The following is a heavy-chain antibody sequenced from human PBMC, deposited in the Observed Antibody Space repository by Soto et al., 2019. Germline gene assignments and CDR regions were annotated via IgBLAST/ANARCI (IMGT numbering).Heavy chain of an antibody. Sequence: QVQLQESAPGLVKPSQTLSLTCTVSGGSISSGGYYWSWIRQHPGKGLEWIGYIYYSGSTYYNPSLKSRVTISVDTSKNQFSLKLSSVTAADTAVYYCARDLEYSSSGGNWFDPWGQGTLVTVSS. J-gene: IGHJ5*02. CDR2: IYYSGST. D-gene: IGHD6-6*01. CDR3: ARDLEYSSSGGNWFDP. CDR1: GGSISSGGYY. V-gene: IGHV4-31*03.